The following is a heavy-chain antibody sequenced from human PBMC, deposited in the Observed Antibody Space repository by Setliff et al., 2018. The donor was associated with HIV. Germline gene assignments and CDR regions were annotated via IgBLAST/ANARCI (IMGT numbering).Heavy chain of an antibody. D-gene: IGHD6-19*01. CDR1: GFTFSAHQ. CDR2: ISGSGGST. J-gene: IGHJ6*03. Sequence: PGGSLRLSCAASGFTFSAHQMSWVRQPPGKGLEWVSAISGSGGSTYYADSVKGRFTISRDNSKNTLYLQMNSLRAEDTAVYYCAKGRYSSGANYYYYYMDVWGEGTTVTVSS. V-gene: IGHV3-23*01. CDR3: AKGRYSSGANYYYYYMDV.